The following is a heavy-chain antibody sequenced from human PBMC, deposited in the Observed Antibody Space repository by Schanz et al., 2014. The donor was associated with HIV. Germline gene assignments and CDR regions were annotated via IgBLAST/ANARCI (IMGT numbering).Heavy chain of an antibody. D-gene: IGHD2-2*01. J-gene: IGHJ6*02. Sequence: VQLVESGGGVVQPGRSLRLSCAVSGFTFSNYAMHWVRQAPGKGLEWVAVISYDGSNKYYADSVKGRFSISRDNSKNTVYLQMNSLRAEDTAVYYCAKDREYCSSISCPWGGYYYYGMDVWGQGTTVTVSS. V-gene: IGHV3-30-3*01. CDR2: ISYDGSNK. CDR3: AKDREYCSSISCPWGGYYYYGMDV. CDR1: GFTFSNYA.